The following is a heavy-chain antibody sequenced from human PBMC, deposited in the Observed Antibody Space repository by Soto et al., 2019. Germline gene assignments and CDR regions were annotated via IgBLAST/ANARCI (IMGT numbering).Heavy chain of an antibody. CDR2: IDPSDSYT. Sequence: GESLKISCKGSGYSFTSYWISWVRQMPGKGLEWMGRIDPSDSYTNYSPSFQGHVTISADKSISTAYLQWSSLKASDTAMYYCARVPPSHDYGDYEGGYYYGMDVWGQGTTVTVSS. D-gene: IGHD4-17*01. CDR1: GYSFTSYW. CDR3: ARVPPSHDYGDYEGGYYYGMDV. V-gene: IGHV5-10-1*01. J-gene: IGHJ6*02.